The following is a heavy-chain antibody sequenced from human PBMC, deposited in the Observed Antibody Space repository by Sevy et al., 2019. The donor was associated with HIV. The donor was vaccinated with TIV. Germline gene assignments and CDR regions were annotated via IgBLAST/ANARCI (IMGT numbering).Heavy chain of an antibody. J-gene: IGHJ4*02. CDR2: IQSKTDGGTT. V-gene: IGHV3-15*01. Sequence: GGSLRLSCAASGFTFSSAWMSWVRQAPGKGLEWVGRIQSKTDGGTTDYAASVKGRFTISRDDSVNTLYLQMNSLTTDDTAVYYCAKDLPVVGSGWYSPLYFDYWGQGTLVTVSS. D-gene: IGHD6-19*01. CDR1: GFTFSSAW. CDR3: AKDLPVVGSGWYSPLYFDY.